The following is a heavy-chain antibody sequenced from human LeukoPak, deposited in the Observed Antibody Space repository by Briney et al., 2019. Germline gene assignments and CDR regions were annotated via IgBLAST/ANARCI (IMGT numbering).Heavy chain of an antibody. Sequence: SETLSLTCAVYGGSFSGYYWSWIRQPPGKGLEWIGEINHSGSTNYNPSLKSRVTISVDTSKNQFSLKLSSVTAADAAVYYCARDYDFWSGYNRYYYYGRNVWGKGTTVTVSP. CDR1: GGSFSGYY. J-gene: IGHJ6*04. CDR2: INHSGST. CDR3: ARDYDFWSGYNRYYYYGRNV. D-gene: IGHD3-3*01. V-gene: IGHV4-34*01.